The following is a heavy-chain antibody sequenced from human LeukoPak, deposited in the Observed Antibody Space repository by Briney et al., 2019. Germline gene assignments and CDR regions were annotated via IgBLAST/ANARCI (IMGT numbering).Heavy chain of an antibody. J-gene: IGHJ4*02. D-gene: IGHD6-19*01. CDR1: GGSISSSSYY. CDR3: ARPLRNPRSSGPYYFDY. V-gene: IGHV4-39*01. Sequence: SETLSLTCTVSGGSISSSSYYWGWIRQPPGKGLEWIGSIYYSGGTYYNPSLKSRVTISVDASKNQFSLKLSSVTAADTAVYCCARPLRNPRSSGPYYFDYWGQGTLVTVSS. CDR2: IYYSGGT.